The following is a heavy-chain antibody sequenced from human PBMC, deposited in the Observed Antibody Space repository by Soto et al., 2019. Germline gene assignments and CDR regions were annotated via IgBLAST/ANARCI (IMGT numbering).Heavy chain of an antibody. D-gene: IGHD1-1*01. J-gene: IGHJ6*02. CDR2: IFYSGTT. CDR3: ARDLWVEPELYYYGMDV. CDR1: GDSISSADYY. Sequence: LSLTCTVSGDSISSADYYWSWIRQTPGKGLEWIGHIFYSGTTYYNPSLKSRLTISVDTSKNHFSLRLTSVTAADTAVYYCARDLWVEPELYYYGMDVWGQGTTVTVPS. V-gene: IGHV4-30-4*01.